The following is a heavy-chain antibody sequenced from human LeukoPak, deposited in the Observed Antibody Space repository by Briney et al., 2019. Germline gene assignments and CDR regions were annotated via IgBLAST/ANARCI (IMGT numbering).Heavy chain of an antibody. V-gene: IGHV3-7*01. J-gene: IGHJ4*02. CDR2: IGQDGREK. Sequence: GGSLRLSCAAAGFTFSDYWMSWVRQAPGKGLEWVANIGQDGREKYYVDSVKGRFTISRDNAKNSAYLQMNSLRAEDTAIYYCARDDTTGKYYFDYWGLGIQVTVSS. CDR3: ARDDTTGKYYFDY. CDR1: GFTFSDYW. D-gene: IGHD1-26*01.